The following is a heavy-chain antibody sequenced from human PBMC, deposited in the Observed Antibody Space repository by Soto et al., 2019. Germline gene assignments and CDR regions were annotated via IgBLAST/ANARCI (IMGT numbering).Heavy chain of an antibody. CDR3: AAGGVTSGAQCDS. D-gene: IGHD3-16*01. Sequence: EVQLVESGGGVVQPGGSLRLSCAASGFTFSNYAMHWVRQPTGKGLEWVSGIGAAGDTYYPGAVKGRCTISIENAKNSLYLQMNSLRAGGAAVYYCAAGGVTSGAQCDSWGQGTLVTVSS. CDR2: IGAAGDT. V-gene: IGHV3-13*01. CDR1: GFTFSNYA. J-gene: IGHJ4*02.